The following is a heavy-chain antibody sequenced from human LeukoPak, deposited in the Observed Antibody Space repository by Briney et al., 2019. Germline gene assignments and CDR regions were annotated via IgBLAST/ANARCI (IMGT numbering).Heavy chain of an antibody. CDR2: ISAYNGNT. CDR1: GYTFTSYG. V-gene: IGHV1-18*01. J-gene: IGHJ5*02. CDR3: ARASYITIFGVVPTGWFDP. Sequence: ASVKVSCKASGYTFTSYGISWVRQAPGQGLEWMGWISAYNGNTNYAQKLQGRVTMTTDTSTSTAYMELRSLRSDDTAVYYCARASYITIFGVVPTGWFDPWGQGTLVTVSS. D-gene: IGHD3-3*01.